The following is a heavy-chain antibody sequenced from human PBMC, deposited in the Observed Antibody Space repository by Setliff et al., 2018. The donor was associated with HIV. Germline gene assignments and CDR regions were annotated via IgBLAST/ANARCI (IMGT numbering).Heavy chain of an antibody. V-gene: IGHV4-34*01. CDR3: ARMDLGYCSGGSCYLGWFDP. CDR2: INHSGST. Sequence: SETLSLTCTVSGGSISSYYWSWIRQPPGKGLEWIGEINHSGSTNYNPSLKSRVTISVDTSKNQFSLKLSSVTAADTAVYYCARMDLGYCSGGSCYLGWFDPWGQGTLVTVSS. D-gene: IGHD2-15*01. J-gene: IGHJ5*02. CDR1: GGSISSYY.